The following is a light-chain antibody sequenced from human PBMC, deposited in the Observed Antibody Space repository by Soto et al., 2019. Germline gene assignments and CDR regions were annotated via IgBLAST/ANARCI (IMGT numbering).Light chain of an antibody. CDR1: QSVSSSY. CDR3: QQYGSSPPWT. V-gene: IGKV3-20*01. Sequence: EIVLTQSPGTLSLSPGERATLSCRASQSVSSSYLAWYQQKPGQAPRLLIYGAYSRATGIPDRFSGSGSGTDFTLTINRLEPEDFAVYFCQQYGSSPPWTLRQGTKVEIK. CDR2: GAY. J-gene: IGKJ1*01.